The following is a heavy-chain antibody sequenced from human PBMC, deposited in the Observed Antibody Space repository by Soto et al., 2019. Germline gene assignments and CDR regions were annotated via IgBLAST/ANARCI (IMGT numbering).Heavy chain of an antibody. V-gene: IGHV4-59*08. CDR3: ASSIAVAGKIDY. CDR2: IYYSGST. Sequence: TLSLPWTVSGGSISSYYWGWIRQPPGKGLEWIGYIYYSGSTNYNPSLKSRVTISVDTSKNQFSLKLSSVTAADTAVYYCASSIAVAGKIDYWGQGTLVTVSS. J-gene: IGHJ4*02. D-gene: IGHD6-19*01. CDR1: GGSISSYY.